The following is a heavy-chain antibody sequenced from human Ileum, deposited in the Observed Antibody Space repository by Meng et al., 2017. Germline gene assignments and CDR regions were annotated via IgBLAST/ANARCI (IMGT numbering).Heavy chain of an antibody. CDR2: IYPGDSDT. Sequence: KVSCKGSGYSFTSYWIGWVRQMPGKGLEWMGIIYPGDSDTRYSPSFQGQVTISADKSISTAYLQWSSLKASDTAMYYCARQYDSSGYYYFGAFDIWGQGTMVTVSS. V-gene: IGHV5-51*01. D-gene: IGHD3-22*01. CDR3: ARQYDSSGYYYFGAFDI. CDR1: GYSFTSYW. J-gene: IGHJ3*02.